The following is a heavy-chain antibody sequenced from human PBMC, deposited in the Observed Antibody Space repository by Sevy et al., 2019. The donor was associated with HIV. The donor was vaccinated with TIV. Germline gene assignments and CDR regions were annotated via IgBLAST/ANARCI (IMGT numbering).Heavy chain of an antibody. V-gene: IGHV3-53*01. Sequence: GGSLRLSCAASGFTVSSNYMSWVRQAPGKGLEWVSIIFSGGGTYYADSVQGGFTISRDNSRNMGYLQMNSLRAEDTAVFYCARGATFYSDSSGRVLSVLGAFDIWGRGTMVTVSS. D-gene: IGHD3-22*01. CDR1: GFTVSSNY. CDR3: ARGATFYSDSSGRVLSVLGAFDI. J-gene: IGHJ3*02. CDR2: IFSGGGT.